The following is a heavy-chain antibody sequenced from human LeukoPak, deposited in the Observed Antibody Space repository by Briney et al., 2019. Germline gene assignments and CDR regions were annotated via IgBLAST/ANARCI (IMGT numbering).Heavy chain of an antibody. CDR1: GFTFSSYA. CDR2: ISGSGGST. J-gene: IGHJ6*02. Sequence: GGSLRLSCAASGFTFSSYAMSWVRQAPGKGLEWVSAISGSGGSTYYADSVKGRFTVSRDNSKNTLYLQMNSLRAEDTAVYYCAKGGPPGGSGSYSLYYYYGMDVWGQGTTVTVSS. CDR3: AKGGPPGGSGSYSLYYYYGMDV. D-gene: IGHD3-10*01. V-gene: IGHV3-23*01.